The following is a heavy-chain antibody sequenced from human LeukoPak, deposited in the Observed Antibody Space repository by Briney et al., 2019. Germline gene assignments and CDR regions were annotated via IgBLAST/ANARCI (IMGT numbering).Heavy chain of an antibody. J-gene: IGHJ4*02. CDR3: AKGYGSGSYFPDY. V-gene: IGHV3-30*02. D-gene: IGHD3-10*01. CDR2: IRYDGSNK. CDR1: GFTFSSYG. Sequence: PGGSLRLSCAASGFTFSSYGMHWVRQAPGKGLEWVAFIRYDGSNKYYADSVKGRFTISRDNSKNTLYLQMNSLRAEDTAVYYCAKGYGSGSYFPDYWGQGTLVTVSS.